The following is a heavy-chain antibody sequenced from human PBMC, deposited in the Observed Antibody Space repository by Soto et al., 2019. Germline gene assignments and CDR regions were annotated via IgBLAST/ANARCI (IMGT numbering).Heavy chain of an antibody. Sequence: GGSLRLSCAASGFTFSSYAMHWVRQAPGKGLEWVAVISYDGSNKYYADSVKGRFTISRDNSKNTLYLQMNSLRAEDTAVYYCARERITIFGVDQYYYYGMDVWGHGTTVTVSS. J-gene: IGHJ6*02. CDR1: GFTFSSYA. D-gene: IGHD3-3*01. CDR2: ISYDGSNK. V-gene: IGHV3-30-3*01. CDR3: ARERITIFGVDQYYYYGMDV.